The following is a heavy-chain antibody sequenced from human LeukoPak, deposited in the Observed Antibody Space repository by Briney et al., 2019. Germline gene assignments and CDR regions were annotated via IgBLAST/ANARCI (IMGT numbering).Heavy chain of an antibody. V-gene: IGHV4-34*01. CDR2: INHGGST. CDR3: ARVPYCSGGSCNYYYYYGMDV. D-gene: IGHD2-15*01. Sequence: PSETLSLTCAVHGGSLSGYYWSWIRQPPGKGLEWIGEINHGGSTNYNPSLKSRVTISVDTSKNQFSLKLSSVTAADTAVYYCARVPYCSGGSCNYYYYYGMDVWGQGTTVTVSS. J-gene: IGHJ6*02. CDR1: GGSLSGYY.